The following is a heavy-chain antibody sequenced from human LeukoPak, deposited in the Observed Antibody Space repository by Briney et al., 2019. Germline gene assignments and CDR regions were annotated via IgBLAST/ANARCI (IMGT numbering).Heavy chain of an antibody. CDR1: GFTFSNYW. CDR3: ARYDGYDLRY. Sequence: GGSLRLSCAASGFTFSNYWMSWVRQAPGKGLDWVAKINEGGSEKHYVDSVKGRFTISRDNAKNSLYLEMNGLRAEDTAVYYCARYDGYDLRYWGQGTLVTVSS. D-gene: IGHD5-12*01. V-gene: IGHV3-7*04. CDR2: INEGGSEK. J-gene: IGHJ4*02.